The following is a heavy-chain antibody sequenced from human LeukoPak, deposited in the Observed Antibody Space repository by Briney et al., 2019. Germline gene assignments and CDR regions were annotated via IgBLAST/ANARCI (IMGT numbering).Heavy chain of an antibody. Sequence: SEALSLTCAVYGASFSGYYWSWIRQPPGKGLEWIGEINHSGSTNYNPSLKSRVTISVDTSKNQVSLKLSSVTAADTAVYYCARGLTVYDYIWGSYRSRSWFDPWGQGTLVTVSS. CDR1: GASFSGYY. D-gene: IGHD3-16*02. CDR2: INHSGST. CDR3: ARGLTVYDYIWGSYRSRSWFDP. J-gene: IGHJ5*02. V-gene: IGHV4-34*01.